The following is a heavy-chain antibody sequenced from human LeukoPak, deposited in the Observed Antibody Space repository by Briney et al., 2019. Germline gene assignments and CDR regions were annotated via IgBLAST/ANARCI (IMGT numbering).Heavy chain of an antibody. CDR2: INHSGST. D-gene: IGHD6-19*01. CDR1: GGSFSGYY. J-gene: IGHJ6*03. CDR3: ARDRRANSSGWYSRDYYYYYMDV. V-gene: IGHV4-34*01. Sequence: SETLSLTCAVYGGSFSGYYWSWIRQPPGKGLEWIGEINHSGSTNYNPSLKSRVTISVDTSKNQFSLKLSSVTAADTAVYYCARDRRANSSGWYSRDYYYYYMDVWGKGTTVTVSS.